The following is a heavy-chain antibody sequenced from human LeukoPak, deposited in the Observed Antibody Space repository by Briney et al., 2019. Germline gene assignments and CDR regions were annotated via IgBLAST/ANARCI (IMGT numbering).Heavy chain of an antibody. CDR1: GYTFTGYY. V-gene: IGHV1-2*02. Sequence: GASVKVSCKASGYTFTGYYMHWVRQAPGQGLEWMGWINPNSGGTNYAQKFQGRVTMTRDTSISTAYMELSRLRSDDTAVYYCARDGEVVVPAAALDYYYYMDVWGKGTTVTVSS. CDR3: ARDGEVVVPAAALDYYYYMDV. D-gene: IGHD2-2*01. CDR2: INPNSGGT. J-gene: IGHJ6*03.